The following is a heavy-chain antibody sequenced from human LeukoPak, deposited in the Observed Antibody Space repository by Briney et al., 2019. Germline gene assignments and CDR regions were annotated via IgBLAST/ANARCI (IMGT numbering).Heavy chain of an antibody. CDR1: GGSISSSNW. J-gene: IGHJ4*02. Sequence: SGTLSLTCAVSGGSISSSNWWSWVRQPPGKGLEWIGEIYHSGSTNYNPSLKSRVIMSVDKSKNQFSLKLSSVTAADTAVYYCARDMEGGSYGPLYWGQGTLVTVSS. CDR3: ARDMEGGSYGPLY. CDR2: IYHSGST. V-gene: IGHV4-4*02. D-gene: IGHD1-26*01.